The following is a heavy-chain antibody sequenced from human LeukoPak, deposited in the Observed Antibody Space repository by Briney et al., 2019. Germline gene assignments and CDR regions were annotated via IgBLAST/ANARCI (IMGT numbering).Heavy chain of an antibody. CDR3: ARANPYGGNSHFQH. D-gene: IGHD4-23*01. CDR2: INHSGST. J-gene: IGHJ1*01. CDR1: GGSFIGYY. Sequence: PSETLSLTCAVYGGSFIGYYWSWIRQPPGKGLEWIGEINHSGSTNYNPSLKSRVTISVDTSKNQFSLKLSSVTAADTAVYYCARANPYGGNSHFQHWGQGTLVTVSS. V-gene: IGHV4-34*01.